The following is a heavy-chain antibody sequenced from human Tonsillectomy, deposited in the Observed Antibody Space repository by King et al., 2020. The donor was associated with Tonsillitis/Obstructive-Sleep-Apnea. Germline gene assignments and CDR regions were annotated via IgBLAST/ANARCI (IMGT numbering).Heavy chain of an antibody. J-gene: IGHJ4*02. Sequence: VQLVESGGGLVKPGGSLRLSCAASGFTFSDYYMSWIRQAPGKGLEWVSYISSSSSYTNYADSVKGRFTISRDNAKNSLYLQMNSLRAEDTAVYYCASGGSRYDYISGSYRSKVDYWGQGTLVTVSS. D-gene: IGHD3-16*02. CDR1: GFTFSDYY. V-gene: IGHV3-11*05. CDR3: ASGGSRYDYISGSYRSKVDY. CDR2: ISSSSSYT.